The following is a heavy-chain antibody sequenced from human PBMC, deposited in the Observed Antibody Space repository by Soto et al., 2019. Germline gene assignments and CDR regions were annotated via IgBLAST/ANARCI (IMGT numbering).Heavy chain of an antibody. D-gene: IGHD3-22*01. CDR3: ARDSRYYYDSSGSFDY. CDR2: ISYDGSNK. J-gene: IGHJ4*02. CDR1: GFTFSSYA. V-gene: IGHV3-30-3*01. Sequence: RGGSLRLSCAASGFTFSSYAMHWVRQASGKGLEWVAVISYDGSNKYYADSVKGRFTISRDNSKNTLYLQMNSLRAEDTAVYYCARDSRYYYDSSGSFDYWGQGTLVTVSS.